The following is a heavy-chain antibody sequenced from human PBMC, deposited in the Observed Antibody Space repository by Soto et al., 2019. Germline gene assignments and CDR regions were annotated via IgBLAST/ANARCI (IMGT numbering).Heavy chain of an antibody. CDR3: AREGYCSGGSCYNWFDP. J-gene: IGHJ5*02. D-gene: IGHD2-15*01. V-gene: IGHV1-69*04. Sequence: SVKVSCKAPGGTFSSYTISWVRQAPGQGLEWMGRIIPILGIANYAQKFQGRVTITADKSTSTAYMELSSLRSEDTAVYYCAREGYCSGGSCYNWFDPWGQGTLVTVSS. CDR1: GGTFSSYT. CDR2: IIPILGIA.